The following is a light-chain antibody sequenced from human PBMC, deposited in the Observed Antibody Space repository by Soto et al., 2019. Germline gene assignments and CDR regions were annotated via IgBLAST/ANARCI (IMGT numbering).Light chain of an antibody. Sequence: EIVLTQSPGTLSLSPGERATLSCRASQSVSSINLAWYQQKPGQAPRLLIYGASSRATGIPDRFSGSGSGTDFTLTISRLEPEDFAVYYCQQYGSSPFTFGPGTKGDIK. J-gene: IGKJ3*01. V-gene: IGKV3-20*01. CDR1: QSVSSIN. CDR3: QQYGSSPFT. CDR2: GAS.